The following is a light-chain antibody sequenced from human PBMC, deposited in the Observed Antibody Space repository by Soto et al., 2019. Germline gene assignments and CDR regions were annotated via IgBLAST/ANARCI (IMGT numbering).Light chain of an antibody. Sequence: IVMTPSPDTLSVSPGERATLACRASQSVSTNVAWYQQKPGQAPRLLIYHAATRATGIPARFSGSGSGTEVTLTSSSLQSEDLAVYYCQQYNEWPLTFGGGPKVEIK. CDR3: QQYNEWPLT. CDR2: HAA. J-gene: IGKJ4*01. CDR1: QSVSTN. V-gene: IGKV3-15*01.